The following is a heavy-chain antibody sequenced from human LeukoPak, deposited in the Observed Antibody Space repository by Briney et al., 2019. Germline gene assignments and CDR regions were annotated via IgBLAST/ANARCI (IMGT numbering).Heavy chain of an antibody. Sequence: GESLKISCRGSEYSFINYWIGGVRQMPGKGLEWMAIIYPGDSDTRYDPSFKGQVTISADKSISTAYLQWSSLKASDTAMYYCARQETGSVGSYWGQGTLVTVSS. CDR3: ARQETGSVGSY. CDR2: IYPGDSDT. J-gene: IGHJ4*02. V-gene: IGHV5-51*01. D-gene: IGHD3-10*01. CDR1: EYSFINYW.